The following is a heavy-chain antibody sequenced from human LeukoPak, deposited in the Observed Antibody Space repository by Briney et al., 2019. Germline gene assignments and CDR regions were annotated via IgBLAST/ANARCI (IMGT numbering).Heavy chain of an antibody. V-gene: IGHV3-23*01. J-gene: IGHJ4*02. CDR3: AKAIVVVAATPYFDY. Sequence: GGSLRLSCEASGFTFSSYAMSWGRQAPGKGLEWVSAISGSGGSTYYADSVKGRFTISRDNSKNTLYLQMNSLRAEDTAVYYCAKAIVVVAATPYFDYWGQGTLVTVSS. CDR2: ISGSGGST. CDR1: GFTFSSYA. D-gene: IGHD2-15*01.